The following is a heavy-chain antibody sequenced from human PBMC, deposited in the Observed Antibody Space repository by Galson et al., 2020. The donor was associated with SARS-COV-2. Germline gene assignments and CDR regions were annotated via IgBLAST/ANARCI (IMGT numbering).Heavy chain of an antibody. CDR2: IYTSGST. J-gene: IGHJ6*02. CDR1: GGSISSGSYY. CDR3: ARSYSSSWNYYYYGMDV. D-gene: IGHD6-13*01. V-gene: IGHV4-61*02. Sequence: SETLSLTCTVSGGSISSGSYYWSWIRQPAGKGLEWIGRIYTSGSTNYNPSLKSRVTISVDTSKNQFSLKLSSVTAADTAVYYCARSYSSSWNYYYYGMDVWGQGTTVTVSS.